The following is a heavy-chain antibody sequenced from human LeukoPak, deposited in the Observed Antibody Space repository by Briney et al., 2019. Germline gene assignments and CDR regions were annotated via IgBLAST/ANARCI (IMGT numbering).Heavy chain of an antibody. J-gene: IGHJ6*02. CDR3: VPRSRGMDV. V-gene: IGHV3-23*01. CDR2: ISGSGDST. CDR1: GFTFSNYA. D-gene: IGHD3-10*01. Sequence: PGGSLRLSCAASGFTFSNYAMSWVRQAPGKGLEWVSSISGSGDSTYYVDSVKGRFIISRDNSKNTLYLQMNSLRAEDTAVYYYVPRSRGMDVWGQGTTVIVSS.